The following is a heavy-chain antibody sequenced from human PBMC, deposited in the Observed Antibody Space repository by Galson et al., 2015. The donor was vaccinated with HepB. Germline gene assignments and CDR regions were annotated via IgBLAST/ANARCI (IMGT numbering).Heavy chain of an antibody. CDR1: GSIFPSDW. CDR3: ARVPGGMATTHFVS. V-gene: IGHV5-51*03. J-gene: IGHJ4*02. Sequence: QSGASAKKPRESLKISCKASGSIFPSDWIGWVRQLPGKALEAKGSIYPGDSDTRYTPSFPGQVTISVDKSINTAYLHWSSLKASDTAMYYCARVPGGMATTHFVSWGQGTLVTVSS. CDR2: IYPGDSDT. D-gene: IGHD5-24*01.